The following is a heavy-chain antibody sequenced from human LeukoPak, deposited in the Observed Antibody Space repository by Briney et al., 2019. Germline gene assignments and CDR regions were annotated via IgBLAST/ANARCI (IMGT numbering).Heavy chain of an antibody. CDR3: ARVAYSSSWYENAFDI. Sequence: GGSLRLSCAASGFTFNTYSMNWVRQGPGKGLEWVSSISTSSSYIYYADSVKGRFTISRDNSKNTLYLQMNSLRAEDTAVYYCARVAYSSSWYENAFDIWGQGTMVTVSS. D-gene: IGHD6-13*01. J-gene: IGHJ3*02. CDR2: ISTSSSYI. V-gene: IGHV3-21*01. CDR1: GFTFNTYS.